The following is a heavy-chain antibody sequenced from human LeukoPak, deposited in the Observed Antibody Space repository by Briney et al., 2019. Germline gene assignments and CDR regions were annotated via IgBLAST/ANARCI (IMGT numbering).Heavy chain of an antibody. D-gene: IGHD6-19*01. Sequence: GGSLRLSCAASALTLSSYGMSWVRQPPGKGLEWVSALSGNGGSTYYADSVKGRFTISRDNSKNTLYLQMNSLRAEDTAVYYCARSGVAVAGKWNYMDVWGKGTTV. V-gene: IGHV3-23*01. J-gene: IGHJ6*03. CDR1: ALTLSSYG. CDR2: LSGNGGST. CDR3: ARSGVAVAGKWNYMDV.